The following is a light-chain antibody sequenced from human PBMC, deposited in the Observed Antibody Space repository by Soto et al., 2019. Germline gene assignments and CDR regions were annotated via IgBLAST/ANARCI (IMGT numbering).Light chain of an antibody. Sequence: QSALTQPASVSGSPGQSITISCTGTSRDVAVYNYVSWFQHRPGRVPKLIIYEVTNRHSGVSHRFSGSKSGNTASLTIAGLQADDEADYDCSSFTTYRTWVLGGGTKLTVL. J-gene: IGLJ3*02. CDR1: SRDVAVYNY. CDR3: SSFTTYRTWV. CDR2: EVT. V-gene: IGLV2-14*01.